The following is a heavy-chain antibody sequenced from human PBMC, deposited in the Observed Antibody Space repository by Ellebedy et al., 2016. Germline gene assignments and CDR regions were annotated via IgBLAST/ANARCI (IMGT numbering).Heavy chain of an antibody. D-gene: IGHD1-26*01. Sequence: ASVKVSXXASGYTFTSYAMNWVRQAPGQGLEWMGWINTNTGNPTYAQGFTGRFVFSLDTSVSTAYLQICSLKAEDTAVYYCARDDTTHAFDIWGQGTMVTVSS. J-gene: IGHJ3*02. CDR3: ARDDTTHAFDI. CDR2: INTNTGNP. V-gene: IGHV7-4-1*01. CDR1: GYTFTSYA.